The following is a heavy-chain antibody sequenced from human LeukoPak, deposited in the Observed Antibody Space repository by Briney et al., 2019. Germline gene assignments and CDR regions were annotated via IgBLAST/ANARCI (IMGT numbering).Heavy chain of an antibody. CDR1: GITLSNYG. D-gene: IGHD3-10*01. CDR2: ISDSGGRT. V-gene: IGHV3-23*01. Sequence: GGSLRLSCAVSGITLSNYGMSWVRQAPGKGLEWVAGISDSGGRTNYADSVKGRFTISRDNAKNTLYLQMNSLRAEDTAVYYCARWFGELYAIDYWGQGTLVTVSS. J-gene: IGHJ4*02. CDR3: ARWFGELYAIDY.